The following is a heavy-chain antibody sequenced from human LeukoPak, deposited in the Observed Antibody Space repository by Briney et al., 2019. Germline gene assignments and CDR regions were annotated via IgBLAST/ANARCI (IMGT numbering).Heavy chain of an antibody. CDR1: GFTFSSYW. Sequence: GGSLRLSCAASGFTFSSYWMSWVRQAPGKGLEWVANIKQDGSEKYYVDSVKGRFTISRDNAKNSLYLQMNSLRAGDTAVYYCVRDSGRGYFDYWGQGTLVTVSS. V-gene: IGHV3-7*01. CDR2: IKQDGSEK. J-gene: IGHJ4*02. D-gene: IGHD1-26*01. CDR3: VRDSGRGYFDY.